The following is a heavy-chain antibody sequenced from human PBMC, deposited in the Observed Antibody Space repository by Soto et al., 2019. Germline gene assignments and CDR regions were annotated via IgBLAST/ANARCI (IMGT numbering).Heavy chain of an antibody. CDR2: IYHTGTT. D-gene: IGHD2-2*01. V-gene: IGHV4-30-2*01. CDR3: ARVGDCSSTSCRYYYYYGMDV. Sequence: PSETLSLTCTVSGGSINSGGYSWTWIRQPPGKGLEWIGFIYHTGTTYYNPSLKSRVTISVDRSKNQFSLKLNSVTAADTAVYYCARVGDCSSTSCRYYYYYGMDVWGQGTTVTVSS. CDR1: GGSINSGGYS. J-gene: IGHJ6*02.